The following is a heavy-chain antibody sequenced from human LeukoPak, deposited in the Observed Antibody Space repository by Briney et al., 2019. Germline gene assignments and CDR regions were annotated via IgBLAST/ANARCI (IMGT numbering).Heavy chain of an antibody. D-gene: IGHD2-2*01. CDR1: GFTFSNYD. CDR3: AKDEVVPGYYYTDV. J-gene: IGHJ6*03. Sequence: GSLRLSCAASGFTFSNYDMHWVRQAPGKGLEWVTLIRYDGSNKYYADSVEGRFTISRDNSKNTLYLQMNSLRPEDTAVYYCAKDEVVPGYYYTDVWGRGTTVTISS. CDR2: IRYDGSNK. V-gene: IGHV3-30*02.